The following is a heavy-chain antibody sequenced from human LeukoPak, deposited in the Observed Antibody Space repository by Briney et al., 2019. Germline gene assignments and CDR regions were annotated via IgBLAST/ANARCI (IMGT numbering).Heavy chain of an antibody. D-gene: IGHD6-6*01. Sequence: PSETLSLTCTVSGYSISSGYYWGWIRQPPGKGLEWIGSIYHSGSTNYNPSLKSRVTISVDTSKNQFSLKLSSVTAADTAVYYCARGSLSIAARPFDYWGQGTLVTVSS. CDR1: GYSISSGYY. V-gene: IGHV4-38-2*02. CDR3: ARGSLSIAARPFDY. J-gene: IGHJ4*02. CDR2: IYHSGST.